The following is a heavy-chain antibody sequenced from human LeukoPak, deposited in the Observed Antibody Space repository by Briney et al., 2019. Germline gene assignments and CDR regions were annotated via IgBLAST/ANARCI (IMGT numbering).Heavy chain of an antibody. CDR1: GFTFRSYA. Sequence: GRSLRLSCAASGFTFRSYAMHWVRQAPGKGLEWVAGVLADGSKRGYADSVKGRFTISRDNSKNTLSLQMNSLTADDTAVYYCAGDSGGSVDYWGQGTLVTVSS. CDR2: VLADGSKR. J-gene: IGHJ4*02. V-gene: IGHV3-33*08. CDR3: AGDSGGSVDY. D-gene: IGHD2-15*01.